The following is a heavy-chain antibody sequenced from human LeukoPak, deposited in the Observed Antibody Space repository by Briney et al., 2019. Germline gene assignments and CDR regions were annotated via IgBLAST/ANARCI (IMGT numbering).Heavy chain of an antibody. CDR3: ARDPAGSGLFDY. CDR1: GFTFSSYA. CDR2: ISSSGSNI. J-gene: IGHJ4*02. V-gene: IGHV3-48*04. Sequence: GGSLRLSCAASGFTFSSYAMSWVRQAPGKGLEWVSYISSSGSNIYYADSVKGRFTISRDNAKNSLYLQMNSLRAEDTAVYYCARDPAGSGLFDYWGQGTLVTVSS. D-gene: IGHD1-26*01.